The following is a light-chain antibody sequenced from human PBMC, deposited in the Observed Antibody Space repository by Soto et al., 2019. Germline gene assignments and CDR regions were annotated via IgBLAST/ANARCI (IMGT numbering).Light chain of an antibody. V-gene: IGLV2-14*01. CDR2: EVK. CDR3: SSYTSANTLV. Sequence: QSVLTQPASVSGSPGQSITISCSDVGPYNSVSWYQHHRGNAPKPIIYEVKNRPSGVSNRFSGSRSGNTASLTISGLQAEDDSDYYCSSYTSANTLVFGGGTKVTVL. J-gene: IGLJ2*01. CDR1: DVGPYNS.